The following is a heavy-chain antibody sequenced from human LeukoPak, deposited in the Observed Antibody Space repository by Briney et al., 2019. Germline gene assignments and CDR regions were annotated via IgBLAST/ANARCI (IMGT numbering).Heavy chain of an antibody. V-gene: IGHV3-23*01. CDR1: GFTFSYYA. D-gene: IGHD2-15*01. CDR2: ISGSGGST. Sequence: GGSLRLSRAASGFTFSYYAMSWVRQAPGKGLEWVSGISGSGGSTYYADSVRGRFTISRDNSKNTLYLQMNSLRAEDTAVYYCTKDSGVSVVYGLDVRGQGTTVTVSS. J-gene: IGHJ6*02. CDR3: TKDSGVSVVYGLDV.